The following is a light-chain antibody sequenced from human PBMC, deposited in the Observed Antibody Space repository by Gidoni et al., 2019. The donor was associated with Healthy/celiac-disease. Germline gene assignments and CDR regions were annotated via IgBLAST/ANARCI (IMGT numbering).Light chain of an antibody. CDR2: KAS. Sequence: QTTQSPSTLSASVGDRVTNTCRASQSISSWLAWYQQKPGKAPKLLIYKASSLESGVPSRFSGSGSGTEFTLTISSLQADDFATYYCQQYNSYSTFGQGTKVEIK. J-gene: IGKJ1*01. V-gene: IGKV1-5*03. CDR1: QSISSW. CDR3: QQYNSYST.